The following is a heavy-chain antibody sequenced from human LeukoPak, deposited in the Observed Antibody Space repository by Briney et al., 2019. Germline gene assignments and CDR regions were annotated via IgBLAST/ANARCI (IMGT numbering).Heavy chain of an antibody. V-gene: IGHV1-8*01. CDR3: ARAPIVVVPAATNWFDP. Sequence: GASVKVSCKASGYTLTSYDINWVRQATGQGLEWMGWMNPNSGNTGYAQKFQGRVTMTRNTSISTAYMELSSLRSEDTAVYYCARAPIVVVPAATNWFDPWGQGTLVTVSS. D-gene: IGHD2-2*01. CDR1: GYTLTSYD. CDR2: MNPNSGNT. J-gene: IGHJ5*02.